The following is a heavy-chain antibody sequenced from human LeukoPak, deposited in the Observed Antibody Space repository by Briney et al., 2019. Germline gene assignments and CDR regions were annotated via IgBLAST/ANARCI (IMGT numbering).Heavy chain of an antibody. V-gene: IGHV3-21*04. J-gene: IGHJ6*03. CDR1: GFTFSSYS. D-gene: IGHD2-15*01. CDR2: ISSLSNYI. CDR3: AKNGDRGAYCSGGSCYPYYYYYMDV. Sequence: PGGSLRLSCAASGFTFSSYSMNWVRQAPGKGLEWVSSISSLSNYIYYEDSVKGRFTISRDNSKNTLYLQMNSLRAEDTAVYYCAKNGDRGAYCSGGSCYPYYYYYMDVWGKGTTVTISS.